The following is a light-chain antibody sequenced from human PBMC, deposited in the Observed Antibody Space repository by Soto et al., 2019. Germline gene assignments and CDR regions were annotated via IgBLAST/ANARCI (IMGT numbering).Light chain of an antibody. CDR1: SSDVGGYNY. CDR2: DVS. Sequence: QSALTQPRSVSGSPGQSVTISCTGTSSDVGGYNYVSWYQQHPGKAPKLMIYDVSKRPSGVPDRFSGSKSGNTASLTISGLQAEGEADYYCCSYAGSYTVVFGGGTKLTVL. CDR3: CSYAGSYTVV. V-gene: IGLV2-11*01. J-gene: IGLJ2*01.